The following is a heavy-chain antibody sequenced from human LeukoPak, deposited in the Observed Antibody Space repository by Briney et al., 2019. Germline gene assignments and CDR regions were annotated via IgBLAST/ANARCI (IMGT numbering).Heavy chain of an antibody. V-gene: IGHV4-59*01. J-gene: IGHJ6*03. CDR3: ARVGYDFWSGYYKFYYYYYMDV. CDR1: GGSISRYY. D-gene: IGHD3-3*01. Sequence: SETLSLTCTVSGGSISRYYWSWIRQPPGKGLEWIGYIYYSGSTNYNPSLKSRVTISVDTSKNQFSLKLSSVTAADTAVYYCARVGYDFWSGYYKFYYYYYMDVWGKGTTVTVSS. CDR2: IYYSGST.